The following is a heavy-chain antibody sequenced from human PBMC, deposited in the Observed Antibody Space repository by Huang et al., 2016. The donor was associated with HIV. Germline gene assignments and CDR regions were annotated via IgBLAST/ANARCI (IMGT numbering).Heavy chain of an antibody. V-gene: IGHV5-51*01. CDR3: ARRVFNTGSSPDS. CDR1: GYSLTNYW. J-gene: IGHJ4*02. Sequence: EVQLVQSGPEVKKPGEALKISCRVSGYSLTNYWIGGLRPRHGTGLQEMAILNPGDSDAASNPTFRATGTISADKSLNTAHLQWDRLKTSDSAIYYCARRVFNTGSSPDSWGQGTLVTVSS. D-gene: IGHD1-26*01. CDR2: LNPGDSDA.